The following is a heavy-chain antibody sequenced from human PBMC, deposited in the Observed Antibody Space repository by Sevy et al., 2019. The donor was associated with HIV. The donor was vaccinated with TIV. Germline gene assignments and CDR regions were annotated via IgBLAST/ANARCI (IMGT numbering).Heavy chain of an antibody. CDR3: ARGGDWNQAFFHH. CDR1: GFIFSDYY. Sequence: GGSLRLSCAASGFIFSDYYMSWIRQAPGKGLERVSYISSSGSTIYYADSVKGRFTISRDNAKKSGHLQINSLRAEDTAVYYCARGGDWNQAFFHHWGQGTLVTVSS. CDR2: ISSSGSTI. V-gene: IGHV3-11*01. D-gene: IGHD1-1*01. J-gene: IGHJ1*01.